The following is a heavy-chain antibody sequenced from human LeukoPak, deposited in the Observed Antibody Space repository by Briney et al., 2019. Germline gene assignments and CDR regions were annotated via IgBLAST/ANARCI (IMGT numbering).Heavy chain of an antibody. CDR2: IYYSGST. CDR3: ARRRAVPGFYHFDY. V-gene: IGHV4-59*08. J-gene: IGHJ4*02. CDR1: GGSISNYY. Sequence: SETLSLTCTVSGGSISNYYWTWIRQPPGKGLEWIGYIYYSGSTNYNPSLRSRVTISLDTSKTQFSLRLSSLTAADTAVYYCARRRAVPGFYHFDYWGPGTLVTVSS. D-gene: IGHD2/OR15-2a*01.